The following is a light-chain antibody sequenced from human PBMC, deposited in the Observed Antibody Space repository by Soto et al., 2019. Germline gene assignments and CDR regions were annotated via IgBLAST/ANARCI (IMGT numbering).Light chain of an antibody. V-gene: IGKV1-5*03. J-gene: IGKJ1*01. CDR1: QSISTW. CDR3: QQFGAGSPWT. CDR2: KAS. Sequence: DIQVTQSPSTLSASVGDRVTITCRASQSISTWLAWFQQKPGRAPKVLISKASTLERGVPSRFSGDGSGTEFTLTISSLQTDDLATYYCQQFGAGSPWTFGQGTKVELK.